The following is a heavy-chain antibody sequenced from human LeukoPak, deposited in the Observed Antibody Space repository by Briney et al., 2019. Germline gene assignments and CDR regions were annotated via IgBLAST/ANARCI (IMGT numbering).Heavy chain of an antibody. V-gene: IGHV5-51*01. D-gene: IGHD1-14*01. J-gene: IGHJ4*02. CDR1: GYSFTSYW. Sequence: GGSLKISCKGSGYSFTSYWIGWVRQMPGKGLEGMGIIYPGDSHARCSPSFQGQVTISADKSISTAYLQWSSLKASDTAMYYWARQGLGIRSPALDYWGQGTLVTVSS. CDR2: IYPGDSHA. CDR3: ARQGLGIRSPALDY.